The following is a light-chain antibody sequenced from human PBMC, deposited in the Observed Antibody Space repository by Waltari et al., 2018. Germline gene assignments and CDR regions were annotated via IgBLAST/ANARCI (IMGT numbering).Light chain of an antibody. CDR3: SSQTLDGLVL. CDR2: DVT. CDR1: VSAVGASDS. J-gene: IGLJ2*01. Sequence: QSALTQPASVSGSPGQSITISCSGVVSAVGASDSVSWHQHHPGKPPHVIIYDVTNRPSGVSDRFSASKSANTASLTISRLQPEDEADYFCSSQTLDGLVLFGGGTRLTVL. V-gene: IGLV2-14*03.